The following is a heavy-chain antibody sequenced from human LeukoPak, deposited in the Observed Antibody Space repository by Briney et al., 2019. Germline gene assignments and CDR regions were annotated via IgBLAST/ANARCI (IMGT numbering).Heavy chain of an antibody. V-gene: IGHV3-7*01. J-gene: IGHJ4*02. Sequence: GGSLRLSYEASGFTLSTYWMNWVRQVPGKGLDWVANINPDGSGKRYVDSVMGRFTIARDNADNSLSLQMNSLRAEDTAVYYCASWGAGGNSWGQGTLVTVSS. D-gene: IGHD3-16*01. CDR1: GFTLSTYW. CDR2: INPDGSGK. CDR3: ASWGAGGNS.